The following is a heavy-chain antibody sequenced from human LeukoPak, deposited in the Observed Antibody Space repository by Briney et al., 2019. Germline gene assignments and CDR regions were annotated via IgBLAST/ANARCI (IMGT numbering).Heavy chain of an antibody. Sequence: LPGGSQRLSCAASAFTFSSYAMSWVRQAPGKGLEWVSSISGSGGSSYYADSVKGRFTISRDNSKNTLYLQMNSLRAEDTALYYCAKSPAYYYDSSGYFHYWGQGTLVTVSS. J-gene: IGHJ4*02. CDR2: ISGSGGSS. D-gene: IGHD3-22*01. CDR3: AKSPAYYYDSSGYFHY. CDR1: AFTFSSYA. V-gene: IGHV3-23*01.